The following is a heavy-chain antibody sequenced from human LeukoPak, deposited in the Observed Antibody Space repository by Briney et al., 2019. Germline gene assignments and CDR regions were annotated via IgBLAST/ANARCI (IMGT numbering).Heavy chain of an antibody. J-gene: IGHJ4*02. CDR3: ARDDVDTPPFDY. CDR1: GASISSYY. Sequence: PSETLSLTCTVSGASISSYYWSWIRQPAGKGLEWIGRIYVSGSSVYNPSLKSRVTISVDTSKNQLSLRLKSVTAADTAVYCCARDDVDTPPFDYLGQGTLVTVSS. D-gene: IGHD5-18*01. V-gene: IGHV4-4*07. CDR2: IYVSGSS.